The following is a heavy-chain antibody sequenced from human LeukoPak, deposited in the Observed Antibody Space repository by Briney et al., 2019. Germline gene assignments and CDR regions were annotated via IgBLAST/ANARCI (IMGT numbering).Heavy chain of an antibody. CDR2: INHNGNVN. CDR1: GFTFSSYW. V-gene: IGHV3-7*03. CDR3: ARGGGLDV. Sequence: GGSLRLSCAASGFTFSSYWMNWARPAPGKGLEWVASINHNGNVNYYVDSVKGRFTISTDNAKNSLYLQMSNLRAEDTAVYFCARGGGLDVRGQGATVTVSS. D-gene: IGHD3-16*01. J-gene: IGHJ6*02.